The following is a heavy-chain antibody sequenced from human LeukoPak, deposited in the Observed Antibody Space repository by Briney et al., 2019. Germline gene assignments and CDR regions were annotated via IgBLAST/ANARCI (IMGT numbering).Heavy chain of an antibody. D-gene: IGHD7-27*01. Sequence: SQTLSLTCAVSGGSISSGGYSWSWIRQPPGKGLEWIGYIYHSGSTNYNPSLKSRVTISVDTSKNQFSLKLSSVTAADTAVYYCARGSRLLGFQFDPWGQGTLVTVSS. J-gene: IGHJ5*02. V-gene: IGHV4-30-2*01. CDR3: ARGSRLLGFQFDP. CDR1: GGSISSGGYS. CDR2: IYHSGST.